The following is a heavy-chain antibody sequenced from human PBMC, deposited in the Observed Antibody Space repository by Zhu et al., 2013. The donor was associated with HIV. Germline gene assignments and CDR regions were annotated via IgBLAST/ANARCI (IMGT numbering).Heavy chain of an antibody. CDR3: AHATSEVVAAGWFDP. V-gene: IGHV1-2*02. CDR1: GYTFTGYY. J-gene: IGHJ5*02. CDR2: INPNSGGT. D-gene: IGHD2-15*01. Sequence: QVQLVQSGAEVKKPGASLKVSCKASGYTFTGYYMHWVRQAPGQGLEWMGWINPNSGGTNYAQKFQGRVTITADESTSTAYMELSSLRSEDTAVYYCAHATSEVVAAGWFDPWGQGTLVHRLL.